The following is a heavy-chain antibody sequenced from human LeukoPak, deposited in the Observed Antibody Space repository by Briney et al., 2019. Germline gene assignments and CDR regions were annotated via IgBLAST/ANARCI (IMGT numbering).Heavy chain of an antibody. CDR2: IYYSGST. CDR1: GGSISSGGYS. D-gene: IGHD4-23*01. CDR3: ARGDYGGNLPDY. J-gene: IGHJ4*02. Sequence: SETLSLTCAVSGGSISSGGYSWSWIRQPPGNGLEWIGYIYYSGSTYYNPSLKSRGTISVDTSKNQFSLKLSSVTAADTAVYYCARGDYGGNLPDYWGQGTLVTVSS. V-gene: IGHV4-30-4*07.